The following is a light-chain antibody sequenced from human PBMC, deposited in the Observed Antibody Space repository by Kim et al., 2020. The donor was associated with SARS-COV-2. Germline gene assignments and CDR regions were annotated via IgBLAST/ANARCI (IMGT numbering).Light chain of an antibody. CDR3: HVWDSTSDHV. Sequence: VAPGKTAWITYGGTNIASKNVHWYQQKPGQAPVLVIFYDNDRPSGIPERFSGSNSGNTATLTISRVEAGDEADYYCHVWDSTSDHVFGTGTKVTV. V-gene: IGLV3-21*04. J-gene: IGLJ1*01. CDR1: NIASKN. CDR2: YDN.